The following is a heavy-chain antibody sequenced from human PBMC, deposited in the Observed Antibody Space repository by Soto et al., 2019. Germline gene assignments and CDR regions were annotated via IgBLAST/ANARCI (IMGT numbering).Heavy chain of an antibody. D-gene: IGHD5-18*01. J-gene: IGHJ5*02. CDR3: ARVYPSDTRYGYVGNNWFDP. V-gene: IGHV1-46*03. Sequence: QVQLVQSGAEVKKPGASVKVSCKASGYTFTSYYMNWVRQAPGQGLEWMGIINPSGGSTSYAQKFQGRVTMTRDTSTSTVYMELSSLRSEDTAVYYCARVYPSDTRYGYVGNNWFDPWGQGTPVTVSS. CDR2: INPSGGST. CDR1: GYTFTSYY.